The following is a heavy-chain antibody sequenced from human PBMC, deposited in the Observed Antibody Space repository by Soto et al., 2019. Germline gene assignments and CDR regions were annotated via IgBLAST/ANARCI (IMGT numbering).Heavy chain of an antibody. Sequence: ASVKVSCKASGYSFTNFHIHWVRQAPGQGLEWMGMIDPSGGITRDAQRLQGRITMTRDASTSTVYMELRSLTSEDTAVYYCAIDVIGQDNDETICYYFDHWGQGTLVTVSS. CDR1: GYSFTNFH. J-gene: IGHJ4*02. CDR3: AIDVIGQDNDETICYYFDH. D-gene: IGHD1-1*01. CDR2: IDPSGGIT. V-gene: IGHV1-46*01.